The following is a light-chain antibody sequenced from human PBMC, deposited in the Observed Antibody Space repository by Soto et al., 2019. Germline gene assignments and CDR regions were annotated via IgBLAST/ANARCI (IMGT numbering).Light chain of an antibody. CDR1: RSDVGGYNY. J-gene: IGLJ1*01. CDR2: EVN. V-gene: IGLV2-8*01. CDR3: SSYAGSSNV. Sequence: QSVLTQPPSASGSPGQSVAISCTGTRSDVGGYNYVSWYQQHPGKAPKLMIYEVNKRPSGVPDRCSGSKSGNTASLTVSGLQAEDEADYYCSSYAGSSNVFGTGTKVTV.